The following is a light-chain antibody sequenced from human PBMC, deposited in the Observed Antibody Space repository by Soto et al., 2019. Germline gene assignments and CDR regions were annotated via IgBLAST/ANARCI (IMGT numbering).Light chain of an antibody. CDR3: QQYNNLYT. V-gene: IGKV3-15*01. Sequence: EVVMTQSPATLSVSPGERATLSCRASQSVSSNLAWYQQKPGQAPRLLMYGASTRGADIPARFSGSGSGTAFTLTISSLQSEDFAVYYCQQYNNLYTFGHGTKLEIK. CDR1: QSVSSN. J-gene: IGKJ2*01. CDR2: GAS.